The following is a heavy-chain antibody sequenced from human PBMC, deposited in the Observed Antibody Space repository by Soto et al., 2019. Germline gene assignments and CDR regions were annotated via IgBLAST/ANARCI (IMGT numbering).Heavy chain of an antibody. D-gene: IGHD3-22*01. CDR3: AHEGPHYYDSSGYYY. CDR2: IYWNGDQ. V-gene: IGHV2-5*01. Sequence: SGPTLVNPTQTLTLTCSFSGFSLSSVGEGVAWIRQPPGKALEWLGIIYWNGDQRYSPSLKSRLTITKDTSKNQVVLTMTNMDPVDTATYYCAHEGPHYYDSSGYYYWGQGTLVTVSS. CDR1: GFSLSSVGEG. J-gene: IGHJ4*02.